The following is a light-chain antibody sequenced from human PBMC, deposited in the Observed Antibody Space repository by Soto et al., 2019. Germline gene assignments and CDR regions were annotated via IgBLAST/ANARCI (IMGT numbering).Light chain of an antibody. J-gene: IGKJ1*01. CDR3: QQYNSYPWT. Sequence: DIQMTQSPSTLSASVGDRVTITCRASQSISSWLAWYQQKPGKAPKYLIYDASSLESGAPSRFSGSGSGTEFTLSISSLQPDDFATYYCQQYNSYPWTFGQGTKVDIK. CDR2: DAS. CDR1: QSISSW. V-gene: IGKV1-5*01.